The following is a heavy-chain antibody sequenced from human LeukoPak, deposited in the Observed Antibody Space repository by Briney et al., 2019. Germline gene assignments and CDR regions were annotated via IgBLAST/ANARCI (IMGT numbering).Heavy chain of an antibody. CDR2: ISYDGSNK. CDR1: GFAFSSYA. D-gene: IGHD6-19*01. CDR3: AKVSQFSSGWLDY. J-gene: IGHJ4*02. V-gene: IGHV3-30*04. Sequence: GGSLRLSCAASGFAFSSYAMHWVRQAPGKGLEWVAVISYDGSNKYYADSVKGRFTISRDNFKNTLYLQMSSLRAEDTAVYYCAKVSQFSSGWLDYWGQGTLVTVSS.